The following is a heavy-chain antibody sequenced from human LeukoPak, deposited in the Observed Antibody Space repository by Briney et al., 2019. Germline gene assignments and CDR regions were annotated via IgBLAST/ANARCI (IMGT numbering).Heavy chain of an antibody. V-gene: IGHV1-69*05. Sequence: ASVKVSCKASGGTFSSYAISWVRQAPGQGREWMGGIIPIFGTANYAQKFQGRVTITTDESTSTAYMELSSLRSADTAVYYCARDRGSWLHDLRAFQHWGQGTLVTVSS. J-gene: IGHJ1*01. D-gene: IGHD5-12*01. CDR1: GGTFSSYA. CDR3: ARDRGSWLHDLRAFQH. CDR2: IIPIFGTA.